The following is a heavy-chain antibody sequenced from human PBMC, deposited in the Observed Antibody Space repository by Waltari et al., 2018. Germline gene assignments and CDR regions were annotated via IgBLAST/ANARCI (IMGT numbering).Heavy chain of an antibody. Sequence: QVQLVQSGAEVKKPGASVKVSCKAPGSTFTTYPMHWVRQAPGQRLEWMGWINAGNDNTKYSQKFQGRVTMTRDTSASTAYMELSSLRSEDTAVYYCARAYSSSWLDYWGQGTLVTVSS. J-gene: IGHJ4*02. CDR1: GSTFTTYP. V-gene: IGHV1-3*01. CDR2: INAGNDNT. CDR3: ARAYSSSWLDY. D-gene: IGHD6-13*01.